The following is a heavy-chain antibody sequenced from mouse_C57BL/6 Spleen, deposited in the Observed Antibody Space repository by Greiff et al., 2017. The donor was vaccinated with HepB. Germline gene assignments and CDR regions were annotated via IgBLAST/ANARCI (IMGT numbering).Heavy chain of an antibody. V-gene: IGHV1-74*01. CDR2: IHPSDSDT. J-gene: IGHJ2*01. D-gene: IGHD4-1*01. Sequence: QVQLQQPGAELVKPGASVKVSCKASGYTFTSYWMHWVKQRPGQGLEWIGRIHPSDSDTNYNQKFKGKATLTVDKSSSTAYMQRSSLTSEDSAVYYGAILANWGGGYYFDYWGQGTTLTVSS. CDR3: AILANWGGGYYFDY. CDR1: GYTFTSYW.